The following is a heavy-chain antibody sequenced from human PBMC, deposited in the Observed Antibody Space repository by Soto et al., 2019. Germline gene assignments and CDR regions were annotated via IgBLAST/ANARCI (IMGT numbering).Heavy chain of an antibody. V-gene: IGHV4-59*01. CDR3: ATSSCSDFYYGMDV. Sequence: SETLSLTCTVSGGSISSYYWSWIRQPPGKGLEWIGYIYYSGSTTDNPSLKSRVTISVDTSKNQFSRKLRSVTSADTAVDFCATSSCSDFYYGMDVWGQGTTVTVSS. CDR1: GGSISSYY. D-gene: IGHD2-21*01. J-gene: IGHJ6*02. CDR2: IYYSGST.